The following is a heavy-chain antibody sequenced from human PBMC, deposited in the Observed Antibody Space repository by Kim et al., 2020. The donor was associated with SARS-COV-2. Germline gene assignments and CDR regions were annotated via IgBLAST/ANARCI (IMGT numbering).Heavy chain of an antibody. CDR2: INPNSGGT. J-gene: IGHJ3*02. Sequence: ASVKVSCKASGYTFTGYYMHWVRQAPGQGLEWMGWINPNSGGTNYAQKFQGRVTMTRDTSISTAYMELSRLRSDDTAVYYCARSSAQTRGAFDIWGQGTMVTVSS. CDR3: ARSSAQTRGAFDI. V-gene: IGHV1-2*02. CDR1: GYTFTGYY. D-gene: IGHD6-19*01.